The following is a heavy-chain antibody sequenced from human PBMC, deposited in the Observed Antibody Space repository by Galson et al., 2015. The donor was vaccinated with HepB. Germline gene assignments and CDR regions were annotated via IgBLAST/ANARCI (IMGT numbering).Heavy chain of an antibody. V-gene: IGHV1-2*06. CDR1: GYTFTGYY. Sequence: SVKVSCKASGYTFTGYYMHWVRQAPGQGLEWMGRINPNSGGTNYAQKFQGRVTMTRDTSISTAYMELSRLRSDDTAVYYCARAPIVGATADLDYWGQGTLVTVSS. J-gene: IGHJ4*02. D-gene: IGHD1-26*01. CDR3: ARAPIVGATADLDY. CDR2: INPNSGGT.